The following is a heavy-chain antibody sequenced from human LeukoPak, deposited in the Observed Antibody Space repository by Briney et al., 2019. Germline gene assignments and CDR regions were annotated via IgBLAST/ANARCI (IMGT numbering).Heavy chain of an antibody. J-gene: IGHJ4*02. V-gene: IGHV3-48*02. CDR3: AREGTSSWVNFDF. Sequence: GGSLRLSCAASGFTFSTYGFNWVRQAPGKGLEWISYITGSSTIYYADSVKGRFTISRDNAKNSLFLQMNSLRDEDTAVYYCAREGTSSWVNFDFWGQGTLVTVSS. CDR1: GFTFSTYG. D-gene: IGHD1-1*01. CDR2: ITGSSTI.